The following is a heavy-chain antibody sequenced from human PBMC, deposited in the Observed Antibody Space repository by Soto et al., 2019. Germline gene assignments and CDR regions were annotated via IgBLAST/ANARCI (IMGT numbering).Heavy chain of an antibody. CDR1: GGSFSGYY. CDR3: RWFGVAISAPHDY. V-gene: IGHV4-34*01. CDR2: INHSGST. Sequence: PSETLSLTCAVYGGSFSGYYWSWIRQPPGKGLEWIGEINHSGSTNYNPSLKSRVTISVDTSRNQFSLKLSSVTAADTAVYYCRWFGVAISAPHDYWGQGTLVTVSS. D-gene: IGHD3-3*01. J-gene: IGHJ4*02.